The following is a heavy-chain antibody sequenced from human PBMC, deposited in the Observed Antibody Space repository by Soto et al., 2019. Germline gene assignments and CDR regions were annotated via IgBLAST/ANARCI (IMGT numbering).Heavy chain of an antibody. V-gene: IGHV3-74*01. J-gene: IGHJ4*02. Sequence: HPGGSLRLSCVASGFIFRDHWMHWVRQAPGKGLVWISHINNDGSGTSYADSVKGRFTISRDNAENTIYLQMNSLRAEDTAVYYCAKDSLYYASSPSPGDWGQGTLVTVSS. CDR3: AKDSLYYASSPSPGD. CDR1: GFIFRDHW. D-gene: IGHD3-10*01. CDR2: INNDGSGT.